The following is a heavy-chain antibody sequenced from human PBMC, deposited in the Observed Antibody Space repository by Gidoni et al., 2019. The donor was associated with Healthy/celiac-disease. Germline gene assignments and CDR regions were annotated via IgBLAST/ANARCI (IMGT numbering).Heavy chain of an antibody. CDR1: GGSISSGGYY. J-gene: IGHJ4*02. CDR3: ARRRTVAATRGGFDY. Sequence: QVQLQESGPGLVKPSQTLSLTCTVSGGSISSGGYYWRWIRQHPGKGLEWIGYIYFSGSTYYNPSLKSRVTISVDTSKNQFSLKLSSVTAADTAVYYCARRRTVAATRGGFDYWGQGTLVTVSS. V-gene: IGHV4-31*03. CDR2: IYFSGST. D-gene: IGHD2-15*01.